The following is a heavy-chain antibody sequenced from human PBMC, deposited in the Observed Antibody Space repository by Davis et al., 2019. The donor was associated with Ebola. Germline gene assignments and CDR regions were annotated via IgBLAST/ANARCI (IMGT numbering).Heavy chain of an antibody. CDR1: GYTFSNSA. J-gene: IGHJ3*02. V-gene: IGHV1-18*01. D-gene: IGHD1-26*01. CDR2: ISPYNGNT. CDR3: ARTSIVGTTTTASDI. Sequence: ASVKVSCKASGYTFSNSAISWVRQAPGQGLEWMGWISPYNGNTNYAQILQGRVTMTTDTSTGTAYMELRSLRSDDTAVYFCARTSIVGTTTTASDIWRQGTKVTVSS.